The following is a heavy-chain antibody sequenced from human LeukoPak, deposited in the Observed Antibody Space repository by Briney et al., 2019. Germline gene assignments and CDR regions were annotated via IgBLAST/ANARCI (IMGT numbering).Heavy chain of an antibody. CDR1: GFTFSSYA. V-gene: IGHV3-30*07. J-gene: IGHJ4*02. Sequence: GRSLRLSCAASGFTFSSYAMHWVRQAPGKGLEWVAVISYDGSNKYYADSVKGRFTISRDNSKNTLDLQMNSLRAEDTAVYYCAGTVASGYWGQGTLVTVSS. CDR3: AGTVASGY. CDR2: ISYDGSNK. D-gene: IGHD6-19*01.